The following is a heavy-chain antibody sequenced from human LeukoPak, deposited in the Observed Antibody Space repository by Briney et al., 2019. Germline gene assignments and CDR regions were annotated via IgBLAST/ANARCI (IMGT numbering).Heavy chain of an antibody. V-gene: IGHV1-46*01. CDR2: INPSGGST. Sequence: ASVKVSCKASGYTFTSYYMHWVRQAPGQGLEWMGIINPSGGSTSYAQKFQGRVTMTRDMSTSTAYMELSSLRSEDTAVYYCARPSVGATNDDAFDIWGQGTMVTVSS. CDR1: GYTFTSYY. D-gene: IGHD1-26*01. J-gene: IGHJ3*02. CDR3: ARPSVGATNDDAFDI.